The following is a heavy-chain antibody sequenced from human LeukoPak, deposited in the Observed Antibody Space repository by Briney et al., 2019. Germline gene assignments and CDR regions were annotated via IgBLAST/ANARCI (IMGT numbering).Heavy chain of an antibody. CDR3: ARDADTSGHYSYFDY. J-gene: IGHJ4*02. V-gene: IGHV3-33*01. D-gene: IGHD6-19*01. CDR2: VWHDASKN. CDR1: GVTFSFYG. Sequence: GGSLRLSCAGSGVTFSFYGRNWVRQAPGKGLEWVAGVWHDASKNLYRDSVKGRFTISRDNSKNMLSLQMDSLRDDDTAVYYCARDADTSGHYSYFDYWGQGALVIVSS.